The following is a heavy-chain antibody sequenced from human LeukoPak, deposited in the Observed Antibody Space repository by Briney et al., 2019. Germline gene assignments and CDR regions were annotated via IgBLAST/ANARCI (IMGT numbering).Heavy chain of an antibody. J-gene: IGHJ4*02. D-gene: IGHD3-10*01. Sequence: GGSLRLSCAASGVTFRSYSMNWVCQAPGEGLGWVSSISSSSSYIYYADSVKGRFTISRDNAKNSLYLQMNSLRAEDTAVYYCARDGITMVRGVTSHFDYWGQGTLVTVSS. CDR1: GVTFRSYS. CDR3: ARDGITMVRGVTSHFDY. CDR2: ISSSSSYI. V-gene: IGHV3-21*01.